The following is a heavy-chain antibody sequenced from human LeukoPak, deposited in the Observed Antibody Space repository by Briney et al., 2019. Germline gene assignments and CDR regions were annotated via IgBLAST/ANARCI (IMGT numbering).Heavy chain of an antibody. CDR3: AKDKGVRSTGLDAFDI. J-gene: IGHJ3*02. Sequence: GGSLRLSCAASGFTFSSYAMSWVRQAPGKGLEGVSAISGSGGSTYYADSVKGRFTISRDNSKNTLYLQMNSLRAEDTAVYYCAKDKGVRSTGLDAFDIWGQGTMVTVSS. CDR2: ISGSGGST. V-gene: IGHV3-23*01. CDR1: GFTFSSYA. D-gene: IGHD2-2*01.